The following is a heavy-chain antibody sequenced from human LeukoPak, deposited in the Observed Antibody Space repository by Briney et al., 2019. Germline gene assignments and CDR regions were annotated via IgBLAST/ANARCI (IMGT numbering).Heavy chain of an antibody. CDR3: ARDRGVRGAKYYFDY. CDR1: GGSISSYY. Sequence: SETLSLTCTVSGGSISSYYWSWIRQPPGKGLEWIGYIYYSGSTNYNPSLKSRVTISVDTSKNQFSLKLSSVTAADTAVYYCARDRGVRGAKYYFDYWGQGTLVTVSS. J-gene: IGHJ4*02. V-gene: IGHV4-59*01. D-gene: IGHD3-10*01. CDR2: IYYSGST.